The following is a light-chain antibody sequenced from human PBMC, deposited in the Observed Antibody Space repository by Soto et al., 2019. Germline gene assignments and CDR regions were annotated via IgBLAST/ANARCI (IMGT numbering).Light chain of an antibody. Sequence: IVLTQSPGRLTLSPGERATLSCRSSQTVSSSYLAWYQQKPGEAPRLLIYGASSRATGIPDRFSGSGSGTDFTLTISRLEPEDFAVYYCQQYASSLLTFGGGTKV. J-gene: IGKJ4*01. CDR1: QTVSSSY. V-gene: IGKV3-20*01. CDR2: GAS. CDR3: QQYASSLLT.